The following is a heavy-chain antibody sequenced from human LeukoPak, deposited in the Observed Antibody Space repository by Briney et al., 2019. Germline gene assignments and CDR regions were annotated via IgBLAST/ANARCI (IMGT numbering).Heavy chain of an antibody. V-gene: IGHV4-34*01. CDR3: AKGARSNRYNCNGLINWFDP. J-gene: IGHJ5*02. CDR2: INHSGTT. D-gene: IGHD1-20*01. CDR1: GESLSGHH. Sequence: KPSETLSLTCAVYGESLSGHHWTFIRQPPGKGLEWIGEINHSGTTYYNPSLKSRVTISVDTSKNQFSLNLNSVTAADTAVYYCAKGARSNRYNCNGLINWFDPWGQGTLVTVSS.